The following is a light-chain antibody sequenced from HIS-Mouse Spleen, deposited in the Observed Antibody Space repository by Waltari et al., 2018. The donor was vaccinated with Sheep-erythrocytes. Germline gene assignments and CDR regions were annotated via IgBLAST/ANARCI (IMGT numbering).Light chain of an antibody. V-gene: IGKV2-28*01. J-gene: IGKJ1*01. CDR1: QSLVHSNGYNY. CDR2: LGS. CDR3: MQALQTPRT. Sequence: DIVMTQSPLSLPVTPGEPASISCRSSQSLVHSNGYNYLDWYLQKPGQSPQLLIYLGSNRASGVPDRFSGSGSGTDFTLKISSVEAEDVGVYYCMQALQTPRTFGQGTKVEIK.